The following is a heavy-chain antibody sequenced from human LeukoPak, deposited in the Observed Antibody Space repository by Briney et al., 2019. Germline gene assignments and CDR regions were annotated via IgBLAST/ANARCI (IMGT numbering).Heavy chain of an antibody. CDR1: GGSINSYY. CDR3: AKDKVSSGSWYIWDS. D-gene: IGHD6-13*01. J-gene: IGHJ4*02. V-gene: IGHV4-59*01. Sequence: SETLSLTCTVSGGSINSYYWTWIRQPPGKGLECIGYIFYSGHTNYNPSLKSRVIMSVDTSKNQFSLKLSSVTAADTAVYYCAKDKVSSGSWYIWDSWGQGTLVAVSS. CDR2: IFYSGHT.